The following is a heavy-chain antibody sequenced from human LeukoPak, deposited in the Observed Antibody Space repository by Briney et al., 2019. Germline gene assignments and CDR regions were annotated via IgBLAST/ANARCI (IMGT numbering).Heavy chain of an antibody. V-gene: IGHV3-23*01. CDR1: GFSFSSYA. CDR3: AKDESGSYGRTFDY. J-gene: IGHJ4*02. D-gene: IGHD1-26*01. CDR2: ISGSGGST. Sequence: GGSLRLSCAASGFSFSSYAMSWVRQAPGKGLEWVSAISGSGGSTYYADSVKGRFTISRDNSKNTLYLQMNSLRAEDTAVYYCAKDESGSYGRTFDYWGQGTLVTVSS.